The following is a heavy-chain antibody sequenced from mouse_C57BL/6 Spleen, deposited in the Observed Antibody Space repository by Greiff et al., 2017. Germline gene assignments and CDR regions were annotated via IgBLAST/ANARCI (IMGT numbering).Heavy chain of an antibody. CDR2: IYPGGGYT. D-gene: IGHD2-4*01. CDR1: GYTFTNYW. Sequence: QVHVKQSGAELVRPGTSVKMSCKASGYTFTNYWIGWAKQRPGHGLEWIGDIYPGGGYTNYNEKFKGKATLTADKSSSTAYMQFSSLTSEDSAIYYCARGGYDYARVYYFDYWGQGTTLTVSS. J-gene: IGHJ2*01. CDR3: ARGGYDYARVYYFDY. V-gene: IGHV1-63*01.